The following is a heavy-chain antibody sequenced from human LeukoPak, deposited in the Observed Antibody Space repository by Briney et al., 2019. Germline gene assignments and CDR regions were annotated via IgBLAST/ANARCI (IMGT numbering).Heavy chain of an antibody. J-gene: IGHJ4*02. CDR3: ARRQRRLVLPSTPFDY. V-gene: IGHV4-59*12. D-gene: IGHD6-19*01. CDR1: GGSISSYY. Sequence: SETLSLTCTVSGGSISSYYWSWIRQPPGKGLEWIGYIYYSGSTNYNPSLKSRVTISVDTSKNQFSLKLSSVTAADTAVYYCARRQRRLVLPSTPFDYWGQGTLVTVSS. CDR2: IYYSGST.